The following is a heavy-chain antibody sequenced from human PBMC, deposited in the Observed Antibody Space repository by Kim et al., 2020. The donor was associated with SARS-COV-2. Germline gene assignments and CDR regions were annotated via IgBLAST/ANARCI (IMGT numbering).Heavy chain of an antibody. Sequence: SETLSLTCTVSGGSISSSSYYWGWIRQPPGKGLEWIGSIYYSGSTYYNPSLKSRVTISVDTSKNQFSLKLSSVTAADTAVYYCALNERWLQLARFDPWGQGTLVTVSS. CDR1: GGSISSSSYY. CDR3: ALNERWLQLARFDP. D-gene: IGHD5-12*01. CDR2: IYYSGST. J-gene: IGHJ5*02. V-gene: IGHV4-39*01.